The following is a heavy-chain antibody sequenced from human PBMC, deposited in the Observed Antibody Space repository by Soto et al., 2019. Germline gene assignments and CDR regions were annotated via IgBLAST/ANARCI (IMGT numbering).Heavy chain of an antibody. CDR1: GFTFSKFA. Sequence: EVQLLESGGGLVQPGESLRLSCATSGFTFSKFAMSWVRQAPGKGLEWIALISISDVAHYAESVMGRFTISRDNSKNMVFLQMNSLRVEDTAVYYCAVVAGSYYFDSWGHGTLVTVSS. V-gene: IGHV3-23*01. J-gene: IGHJ4*01. CDR2: ISISDVA. CDR3: AVVAGSYYFDS. D-gene: IGHD6-19*01.